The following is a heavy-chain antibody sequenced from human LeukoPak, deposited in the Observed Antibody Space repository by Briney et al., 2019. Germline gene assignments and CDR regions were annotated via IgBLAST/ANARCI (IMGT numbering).Heavy chain of an antibody. CDR3: ASTYSGSYSDAFDI. CDR2: ISSSGSTI. CDR1: GFTFSSYE. J-gene: IGHJ3*02. D-gene: IGHD1-26*01. Sequence: PGGSLRLSCAASGFTFSSYEMNWVRQAPGKGLEWVSYISSSGSTIYYADSVKGRFTISRDNAKNSLYLQMNSLRAEDTAVYYCASTYSGSYSDAFDIWGQGTMVTVSS. V-gene: IGHV3-48*03.